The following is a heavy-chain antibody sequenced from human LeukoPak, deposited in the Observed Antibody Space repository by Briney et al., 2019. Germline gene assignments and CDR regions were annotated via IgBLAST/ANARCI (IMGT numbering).Heavy chain of an antibody. CDR1: GFTFRNYW. CDR3: ARERYSYGRRGFDY. J-gene: IGHJ4*02. D-gene: IGHD5-18*01. V-gene: IGHV3-7*03. Sequence: PGGSLTLSCAASGFTFRNYWMTWVRQAPGKGLEWVANMNQDGSEKYYVDSMKGRFTISRDNSKNTLYLQMNSLRAEDTAVYYCARERYSYGRRGFDYWGQGALVTVSS. CDR2: MNQDGSEK.